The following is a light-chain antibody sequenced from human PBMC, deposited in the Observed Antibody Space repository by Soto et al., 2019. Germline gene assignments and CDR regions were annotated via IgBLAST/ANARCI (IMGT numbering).Light chain of an antibody. J-gene: IGKJ4*01. Sequence: DIQLTQSPSFLSASVGDRVTITCRASQGFSTYLAWYQQKPGTAPKLLIYAASTLQSGVPSRFSGSGSGTEFTLTVSSLQPEDFATYYCQQLNTYPLTFGGGTKVEIK. CDR1: QGFSTY. CDR2: AAS. CDR3: QQLNTYPLT. V-gene: IGKV1-9*01.